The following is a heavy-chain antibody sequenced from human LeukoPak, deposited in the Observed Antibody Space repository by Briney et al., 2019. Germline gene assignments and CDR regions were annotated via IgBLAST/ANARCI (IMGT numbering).Heavy chain of an antibody. CDR1: GFTFSGYW. CDR3: ARWANSIDY. D-gene: IGHD5-18*01. J-gene: IGHJ4*02. CDR2: IKQNGSET. Sequence: GGSLRLSCAASGFTFSGYWMSWVRQAPGKGLEWVANIKQNGSETFYADSVRDRFTISRDNAKNSQYLQMNSLRVEDTAVYYCARWANSIDYWGQGALVTVSS. V-gene: IGHV3-7*01.